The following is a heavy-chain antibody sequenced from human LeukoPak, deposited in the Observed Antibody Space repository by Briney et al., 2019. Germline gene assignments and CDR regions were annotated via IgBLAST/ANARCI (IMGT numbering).Heavy chain of an antibody. V-gene: IGHV4-31*03. J-gene: IGHJ4*02. D-gene: IGHD3-10*01. CDR1: GGSISSGYYY. CDR3: ARGEYGAGTYYKGIGY. Sequence: SETLSLTCTVSGGSISSGYYYWSWIRQNPGKGLEWIGYIFDSGSTYYNPSLKSRVIISGDTSKNQFSVELNSVTAADTAVYYCARGEYGAGTYYKGIGYWGQGTLVTVSS. CDR2: IFDSGST.